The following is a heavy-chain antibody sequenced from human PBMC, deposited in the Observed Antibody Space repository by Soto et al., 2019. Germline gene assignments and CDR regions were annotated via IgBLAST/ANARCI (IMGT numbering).Heavy chain of an antibody. J-gene: IGHJ6*02. CDR1: GFTFDDYA. CDR2: ISWNSGSI. V-gene: IGHV3-9*01. Sequence: EVQLVESGGGLVQPGRSLRLSCAASGFTFDDYAMHWVRQAPGKGLEWVSGISWNSGSIGYADSVKGRFTISRDNAKNSLYLQMNSLRAEDTALYYCAKGHRIAAADTDGMDVWGQGTTVTVSS. CDR3: AKGHRIAAADTDGMDV. D-gene: IGHD6-13*01.